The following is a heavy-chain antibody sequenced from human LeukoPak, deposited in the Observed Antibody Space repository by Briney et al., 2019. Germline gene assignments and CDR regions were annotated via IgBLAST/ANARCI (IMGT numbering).Heavy chain of an antibody. D-gene: IGHD3-10*01. CDR1: GFTFSSYA. V-gene: IGHV3-23*01. CDR2: ISGSGGST. Sequence: PGGSLRLSCAASGFTFSSYAMSWVRQAPGKGLEWVSAISGSGGSTYYADSVKGWFTISRDNSKNTLYLQMNSLRAEETAVYYCAKGGVLLWFGGNDYWGQGTLVTVSS. J-gene: IGHJ4*02. CDR3: AKGGVLLWFGGNDY.